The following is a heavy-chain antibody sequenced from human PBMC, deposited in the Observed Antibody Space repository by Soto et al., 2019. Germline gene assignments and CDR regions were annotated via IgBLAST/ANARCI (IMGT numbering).Heavy chain of an antibody. CDR2: INHSGST. V-gene: IGHV4-34*01. Sequence: PSETLSLTCAVYGGSFSGYYWSWIRQPPGKGLEWIGEINHSGSTNYNPSLKSRVTISVDTSKNQCSLKLSSVTAADTAVYYCARGLIVRNWFDPWGQGTLVTVSS. CDR1: GGSFSGYY. J-gene: IGHJ5*02. CDR3: ARGLIVRNWFDP. D-gene: IGHD3-22*01.